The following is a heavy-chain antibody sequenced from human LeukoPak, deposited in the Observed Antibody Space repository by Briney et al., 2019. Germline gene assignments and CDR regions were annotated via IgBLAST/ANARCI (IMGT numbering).Heavy chain of an antibody. CDR3: ARGDYYDSSGFYHDAFDI. V-gene: IGHV3-21*01. J-gene: IGHJ3*02. Sequence: PGGSLRLSCAASGFTFSSYSMNWVRQAPGKGLEWVSSISSSSSYIYYADSVKGRFTISRDNAKNSLYLQMNSLRAEDTAVYYRARGDYYDSSGFYHDAFDIWGQGTMVTVSS. D-gene: IGHD3-22*01. CDR2: ISSSSSYI. CDR1: GFTFSSYS.